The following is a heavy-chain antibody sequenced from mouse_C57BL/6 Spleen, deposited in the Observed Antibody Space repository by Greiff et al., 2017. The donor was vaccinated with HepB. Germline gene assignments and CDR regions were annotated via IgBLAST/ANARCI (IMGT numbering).Heavy chain of an antibody. J-gene: IGHJ2*01. V-gene: IGHV1-22*01. CDR2: INPNNGGT. CDR1: GYTFTDYN. CDR3: ARWGLRRGYFDY. Sequence: VQLQQSGPELVKPGASVKMSCKASGYTFTDYNMHWVKQSHGKSLEWIGYINPNNGGTSYNQKFKGKATLTVNKSSSTAYMELRSLTSEVSAVYYCARWGLRRGYFDYWGQGTTLTVSS. D-gene: IGHD2-4*01.